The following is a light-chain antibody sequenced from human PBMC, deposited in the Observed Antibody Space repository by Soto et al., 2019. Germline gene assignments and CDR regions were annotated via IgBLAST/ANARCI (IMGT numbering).Light chain of an antibody. CDR1: SSNIGSNT. CDR3: ATWDDSLSGYV. J-gene: IGLJ1*01. Sequence: QSVLTQPPSASGTPGQRVTISCSGSSSNIGSNTVNWYQQLPGTAPKLLIYSNNQRPSGAPDRFSGSKSGTSASLAISGLRSEDEADYYCATWDDSLSGYVFGTGTKLTVL. CDR2: SNN. V-gene: IGLV1-44*01.